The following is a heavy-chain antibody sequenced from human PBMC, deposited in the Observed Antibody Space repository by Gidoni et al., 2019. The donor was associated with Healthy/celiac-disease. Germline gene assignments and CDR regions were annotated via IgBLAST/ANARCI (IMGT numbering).Heavy chain of an antibody. CDR2: INHSGST. V-gene: IGHV4-34*01. Sequence: QVQLQQWGAGLLKPSETLSLTCAVYGGSFSGYYWSWIRQPPGKGLEWIGEINHSGSTNYHPSLKSRVTISVDTSKNQFSLKLSSVTAADTAVYYCARAQDSYGYLDYWGQGTLVTVSS. CDR1: GGSFSGYY. CDR3: ARAQDSYGYLDY. D-gene: IGHD5-18*01. J-gene: IGHJ4*02.